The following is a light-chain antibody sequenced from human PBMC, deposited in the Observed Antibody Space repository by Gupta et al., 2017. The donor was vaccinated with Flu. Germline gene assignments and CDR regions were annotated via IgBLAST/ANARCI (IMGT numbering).Light chain of an antibody. V-gene: IGKV4-1*01. J-gene: IGKJ1*01. Sequence: SLGERATINCKSSQNILSISNNKNSVAWYQQRPGQPPKLLISWASTRQSGVPDRFSGSGSGTEFTLTINSLQAEDVALYFGEQYYTLPWTCGQGTRVEIK. CDR2: WAS. CDR3: EQYYTLPWT. CDR1: QNILSISNNKNS.